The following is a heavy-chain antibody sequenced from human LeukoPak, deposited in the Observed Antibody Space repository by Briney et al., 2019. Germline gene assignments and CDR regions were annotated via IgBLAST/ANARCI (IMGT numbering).Heavy chain of an antibody. Sequence: SETLSLTCAVYGGSFSGYYWSWIRKPPRKGQEWNGEINHSGSTNYNPSLKSPVTISVDTSKNQFSLKLSSVTAADTAVYYCASLPVLGYYDSSGYYYSPTTYYFDYWGQGTLVTVSS. D-gene: IGHD3-22*01. CDR1: GGSFSGYY. V-gene: IGHV4-34*01. CDR3: ASLPVLGYYDSSGYYYSPTTYYFDY. J-gene: IGHJ4*02. CDR2: INHSGST.